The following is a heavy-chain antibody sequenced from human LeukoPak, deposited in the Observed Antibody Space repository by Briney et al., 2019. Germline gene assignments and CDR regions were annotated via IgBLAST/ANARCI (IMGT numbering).Heavy chain of an antibody. J-gene: IGHJ4*02. CDR2: ISSSSSTI. CDR1: GFTFSSYE. D-gene: IGHD6-13*01. V-gene: IGHV3-48*01. Sequence: GGSLRLSCAASGFTFSSYEMNWVRQAPGKGLEWVSYISSSSSTIYYADSVKGRFTISRDDAKNSLYLQMNSLRAEDTAVYYCAREGYSPYWGQGTLVTVSS. CDR3: AREGYSPY.